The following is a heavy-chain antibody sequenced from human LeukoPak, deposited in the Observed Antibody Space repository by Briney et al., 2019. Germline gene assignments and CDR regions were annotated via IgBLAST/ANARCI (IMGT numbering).Heavy chain of an antibody. CDR2: IYYSGST. CDR1: GGSISSGGYY. Sequence: SQTLSLTCTVSGGSISSGGYYWSWIRQHPGKGLEWIGYIYYSGSTYYNPSLKSRVTISVDTSKNQFSLKLSSVTAADTAVYYCARGRSDYYDSSGAGPMGLRYFDLWGRGTLVTVSS. D-gene: IGHD3-22*01. J-gene: IGHJ2*01. CDR3: ARGRSDYYDSSGAGPMGLRYFDL. V-gene: IGHV4-31*03.